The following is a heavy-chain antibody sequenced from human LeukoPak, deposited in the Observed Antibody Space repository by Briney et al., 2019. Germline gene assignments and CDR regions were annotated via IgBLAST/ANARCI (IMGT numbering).Heavy chain of an antibody. V-gene: IGHV3-23*01. D-gene: IGHD3-9*01. CDR2: ILGSGVTT. Sequence: GGSLRLSCAASGFTFSNAWMTWVRQAPGQGLEWVSAILGSGVTTYYADSVKGRFTVSRDNSKSTLYLQMNTLRAEDTALYYCAEWGDYDVLTGYYVPDYWGQGTLVTVSS. J-gene: IGHJ4*02. CDR1: GFTFSNAW. CDR3: AEWGDYDVLTGYYVPDY.